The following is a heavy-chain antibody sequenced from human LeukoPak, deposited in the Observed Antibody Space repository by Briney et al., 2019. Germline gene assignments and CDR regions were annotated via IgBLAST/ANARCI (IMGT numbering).Heavy chain of an antibody. CDR3: AKDMVGYSSSWFDY. V-gene: IGHV3-9*01. Sequence: GGSLRLSCAASGFTFDDYAMHWVRQAPGKGLEWVLGISWNSGSIGYADSVKGRFTISRDNAKNSLYLQMNSLRAEDTALYYCAKDMVGYSSSWFDYWGQGTLVTVSS. CDR2: ISWNSGSI. CDR1: GFTFDDYA. J-gene: IGHJ4*02. D-gene: IGHD6-13*01.